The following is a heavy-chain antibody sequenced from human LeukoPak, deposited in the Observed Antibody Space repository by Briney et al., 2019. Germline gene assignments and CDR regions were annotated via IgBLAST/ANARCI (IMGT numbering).Heavy chain of an antibody. Sequence: SETLSLTCTVSDDSISDYYRGWIRQPPGKGLEWIGYFHNSGTSTYNPPLKSRIAISMDTSNNQFSLNLNSLTAADTAVYYCARDRLSQGAFDIWGQGTVVTVSS. CDR1: DDSISDYY. V-gene: IGHV4-59*12. CDR2: FHNSGTS. CDR3: ARDRLSQGAFDI. J-gene: IGHJ3*02.